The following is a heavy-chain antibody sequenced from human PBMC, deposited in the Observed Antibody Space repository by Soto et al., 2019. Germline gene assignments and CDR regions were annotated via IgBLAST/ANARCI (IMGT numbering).Heavy chain of an antibody. CDR3: ARDGVAVAGILGMDV. Sequence: SVTLSLTCGGYGASLSGYFWSWIRQSPGKGLEWIGEINHSGSSTNYTPSLRGRVTMSVDTSKKQFSLQLTSVTAADTAVYYCARDGVAVAGILGMDVWGQGTTVTVSS. J-gene: IGHJ6*02. D-gene: IGHD6-13*01. CDR2: INHSGSST. CDR1: GASLSGYF. V-gene: IGHV4-34*01.